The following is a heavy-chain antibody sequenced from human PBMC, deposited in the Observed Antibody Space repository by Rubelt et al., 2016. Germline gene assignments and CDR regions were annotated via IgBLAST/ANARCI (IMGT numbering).Heavy chain of an antibody. CDR1: GFTFSSYA. CDR2: ISGSAGRT. D-gene: IGHD3-3*01. CDR3: VRAGYYDFWSGYFRTGLYFDP. V-gene: IGHV3-23*01. J-gene: IGHJ5*02. Sequence: GQLLESGGGLVQPGGSLRLSCAASGFTFSSYAMSWVRQAPGKGLEWVSVISGSAGRTNNADSVKGRFIISRDNAKNSWYLQMNSLRAEDTAVYYCVRAGYYDFWSGYFRTGLYFDPWGQGTLVTVSS.